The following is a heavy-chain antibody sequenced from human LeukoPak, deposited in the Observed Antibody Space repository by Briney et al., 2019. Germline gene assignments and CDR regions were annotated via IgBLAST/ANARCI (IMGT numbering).Heavy chain of an antibody. CDR2: IIPIFGTA. CDR3: ARLDYFGSGLYYYMDV. J-gene: IGHJ6*03. D-gene: IGHD3-10*01. CDR1: GGTFSSYA. Sequence: SVKVSCTASGGTFSSYAISWVRQAPGQGLEWMGGIIPIFGTANYAQKFQGRVTITADESTNTAYMELSSLRSEDTAVYYCARLDYFGSGLYYYMDVWGKGTTVTISS. V-gene: IGHV1-69*13.